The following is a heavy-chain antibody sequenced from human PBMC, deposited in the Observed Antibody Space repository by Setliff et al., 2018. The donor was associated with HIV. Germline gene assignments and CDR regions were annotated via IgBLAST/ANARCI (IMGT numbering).Heavy chain of an antibody. CDR1: GDTFSSYA. CDR2: IIPIFGAT. D-gene: IGHD4-17*01. V-gene: IGHV1-69*13. J-gene: IGHJ4*02. Sequence: ASVKVSCKASGDTFSSYAISWVRQAPGQGLEWMGGIIPIFGATNYAHKFQGRVTITADESTSTAYMELSSLRSEDTAVYYCASGPFCGDYHPGLYYFDYWGQGTLVTVSS. CDR3: ASGPFCGDYHPGLYYFDY.